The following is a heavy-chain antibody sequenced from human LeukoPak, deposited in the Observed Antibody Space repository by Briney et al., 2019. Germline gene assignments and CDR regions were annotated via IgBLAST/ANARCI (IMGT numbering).Heavy chain of an antibody. D-gene: IGHD3-10*01. J-gene: IGHJ5*02. Sequence: SETLSLTCTVSGGSVSNSYWSWIRQPPGKAPQWIGYFYYSGSPIYNPSLNSRVTISLDTSKNQFSLKLSSVTAADTAVYYCAREGYGSRSRDNWFDPWGQGTLVTVSS. V-gene: IGHV4-59*02. CDR1: GGSVSNSY. CDR3: AREGYGSRSRDNWFDP. CDR2: FYYSGSP.